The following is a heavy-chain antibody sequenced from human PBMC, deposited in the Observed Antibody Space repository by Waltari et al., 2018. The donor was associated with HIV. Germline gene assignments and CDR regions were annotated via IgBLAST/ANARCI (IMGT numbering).Heavy chain of an antibody. D-gene: IGHD2-2*01. J-gene: IGHJ4*02. CDR1: GGSFSGYY. V-gene: IGHV4-34*01. CDR2: INHSGST. Sequence: QVQLPQWGAGLLRPSETLSLTCAVSGGSFSGYYWSCLRQPPGPGLEWIGEINHSGSTNYNPSLKSRVTISVDTSKNQFSLTLSSVTAADTAVYYCARGPLIVVVPAAMRGPFDYWGQGTLVTVSS. CDR3: ARGPLIVVVPAAMRGPFDY.